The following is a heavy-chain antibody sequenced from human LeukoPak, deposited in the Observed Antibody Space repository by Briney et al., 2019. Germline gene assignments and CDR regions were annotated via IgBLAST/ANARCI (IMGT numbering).Heavy chain of an antibody. J-gene: IGHJ3*02. D-gene: IGHD3-10*01. CDR2: MSYDGSNK. CDR1: GFXFSSYS. Sequence: GGSLRLSCAVSGFXFSSYSMHWVRQAPGKGLEWVAFMSYDGSNKYFADSVKGRFTISRDNSENTLYLQMNTLRAEDTAVYYCARDCYYGSGSPCDAFDIWGQGTMVTVSS. CDR3: ARDCYYGSGSPCDAFDI. V-gene: IGHV3-30-3*01.